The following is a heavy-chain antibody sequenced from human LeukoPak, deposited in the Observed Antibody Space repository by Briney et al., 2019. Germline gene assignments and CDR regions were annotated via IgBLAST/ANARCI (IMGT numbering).Heavy chain of an antibody. CDR1: GGTFSSYA. CDR2: IIPILGIA. D-gene: IGHD3-3*01. V-gene: IGHV1-69*04. Sequence: SVKVSCKASGGTFSSYAISCVRQAPGQGREWMGRIIPILGIANYAQKFQGRVTITADKSTSTAYMERSSLRCEDTGVYYCARTYDFWSGPKANYFDYWGEATLVTVSS. J-gene: IGHJ4*02. CDR3: ARTYDFWSGPKANYFDY.